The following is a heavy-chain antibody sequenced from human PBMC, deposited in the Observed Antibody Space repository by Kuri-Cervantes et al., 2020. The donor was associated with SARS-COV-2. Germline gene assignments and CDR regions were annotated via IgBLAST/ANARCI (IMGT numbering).Heavy chain of an antibody. J-gene: IGHJ5*02. V-gene: IGHV4-61*01. D-gene: IGHD6-19*01. CDR2: IYYSGST. CDR3: ARDLGANSSGWYLFAWLDP. Sequence: GSLRLSCTVSGGSVSSGSYYWSWIRQPPGKGLEWIGYIYYSGSTNYNPSLTSRVTISVDTSRNQFSLKLSSVTAADTAVYYCARDLGANSSGWYLFAWLDPWGQGTLVTVSS. CDR1: GGSVSSGSYY.